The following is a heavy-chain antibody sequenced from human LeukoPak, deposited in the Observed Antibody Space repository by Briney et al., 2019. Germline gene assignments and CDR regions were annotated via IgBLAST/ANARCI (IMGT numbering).Heavy chain of an antibody. Sequence: GASVKVSCKQSGYTFTGYYMHWVRQAPGQGLEWMGIINPSAGSTSYAQKFQGRVTMTRDTSTSTVYMELSSLRSEDTAIYYCARDSGTTNAFDIRGQGTLVTVSS. CDR2: INPSAGST. V-gene: IGHV1-46*01. CDR3: ARDSGTTNAFDI. J-gene: IGHJ3*02. CDR1: GYTFTGYY. D-gene: IGHD1/OR15-1a*01.